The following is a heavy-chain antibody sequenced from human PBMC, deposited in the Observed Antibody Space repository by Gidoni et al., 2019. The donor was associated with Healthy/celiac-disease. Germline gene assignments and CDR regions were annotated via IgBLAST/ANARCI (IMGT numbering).Heavy chain of an antibody. CDR1: GYRFTSSW. Sequence: EVQLVQSGAEVQKPGESLQISCKGSGYRFTSSWIGWVRQMPGKGLEWMGILYPGDSDTRYSPSFQGQVTISADKSISTAYLQWSSLKASDTAMYYCARRSLEYCSSTSCLDFDYWGQGTLVTVSS. CDR3: ARRSLEYCSSTSCLDFDY. V-gene: IGHV5-51*01. D-gene: IGHD2-2*01. CDR2: LYPGDSDT. J-gene: IGHJ4*02.